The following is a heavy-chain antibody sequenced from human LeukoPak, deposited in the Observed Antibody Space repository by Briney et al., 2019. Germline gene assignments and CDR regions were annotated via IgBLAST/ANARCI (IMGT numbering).Heavy chain of an antibody. CDR2: TRNKANSYTT. D-gene: IGHD6-13*01. V-gene: IGHV3-72*01. Sequence: GGSLRLSCAASGFTFSDHYMDWVRQAPGKGLEWVGRTRNKANSYTTEYAASVKGRFTISRDDSKNSLYLQMNSLKTDDTAVYYCARGYSYYDYWGQGTLVTVSS. J-gene: IGHJ4*02. CDR1: GFTFSDHY. CDR3: ARGYSYYDY.